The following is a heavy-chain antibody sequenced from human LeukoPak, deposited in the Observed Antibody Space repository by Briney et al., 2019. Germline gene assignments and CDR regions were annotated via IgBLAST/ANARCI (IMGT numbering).Heavy chain of an antibody. V-gene: IGHV4-59*11. D-gene: IGHD3-10*01. CDR1: GGSISSHY. CDR3: ARLRWFGDGSHFDY. J-gene: IGHJ4*02. Sequence: SETLSLTCTVSGGSISSHYWSWIRQPPGKGLEWIGYIYYSGSTNYNPSLKNRVTISVDTSKNQFSLKLSSVTAADTAVYYCARLRWFGDGSHFDYWGQGTLVTVSS. CDR2: IYYSGST.